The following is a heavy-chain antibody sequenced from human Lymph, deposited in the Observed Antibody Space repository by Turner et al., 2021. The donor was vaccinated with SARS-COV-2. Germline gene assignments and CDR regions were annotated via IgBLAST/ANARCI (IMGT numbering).Heavy chain of an antibody. V-gene: IGHV3-23*01. CDR2: LSCYGTNT. D-gene: IGHD2-15*01. CDR3: AKDAGYFSAVAAGGHFFDN. J-gene: IGHJ4*02. CDR1: GFTFTNFA. Sequence: EVQLLESGGGLVQPGGSLRLSSAASGFTFTNFALNWVRHAPGKVVEWVSALSCYGTNTYYAYVVKERFTISKDNSRKTLYLEMNSLGVEDTAVYYCAKDAGYFSAVAAGGHFFDNWGQGTLVTVSS.